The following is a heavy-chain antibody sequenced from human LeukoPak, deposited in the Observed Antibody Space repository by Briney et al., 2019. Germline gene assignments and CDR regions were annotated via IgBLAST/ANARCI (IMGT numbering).Heavy chain of an antibody. D-gene: IGHD4-17*01. CDR3: ASLDDYGDYLAY. CDR1: GGSISSYY. V-gene: IGHV4-59*01. CDR2: IYYSGST. Sequence: PSETLSLTCTVSGGSISSYYWSWLRQPPGKGLEWIGYIYYSGSTNYNPSHKSRVTISVDTSKNQFSLKLSSVTAADTAVYYCASLDDYGDYLAYWGQGTLVTVSS. J-gene: IGHJ4*02.